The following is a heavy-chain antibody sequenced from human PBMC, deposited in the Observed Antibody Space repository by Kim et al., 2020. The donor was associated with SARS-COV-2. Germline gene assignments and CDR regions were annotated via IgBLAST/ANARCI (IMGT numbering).Heavy chain of an antibody. CDR3: ASEGPQITMVRGVKGPLDY. D-gene: IGHD3-10*01. J-gene: IGHJ4*02. Sequence: SVKVSCKASGGTFSSYAISWVRQAPGQGLEWMGGIIPIFGTANYAQKFQGRVTITADESTSTAYMELSSLRSEDTAVYYCASEGPQITMVRGVKGPLDYWGQGTLVTVSS. V-gene: IGHV1-69*13. CDR2: IIPIFGTA. CDR1: GGTFSSYA.